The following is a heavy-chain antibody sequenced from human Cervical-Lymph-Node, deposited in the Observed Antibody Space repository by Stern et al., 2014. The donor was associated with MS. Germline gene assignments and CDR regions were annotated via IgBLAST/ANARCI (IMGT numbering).Heavy chain of an antibody. CDR2: IAWDDDK. J-gene: IGHJ6*02. CDR1: GFSLSTSGMC. D-gene: IGHD4-11*01. CDR3: ARIRATVTNYYYYGMDV. Sequence: QVTLKESGPALVKPTQTLTLTCTFSGFSLSTSGMCVSWIRQPPGKALEWLALIAWDDDKYYSTSLKTRLTISKDTSKNQVVLTMTNMDPVDTATYYCARIRATVTNYYYYGMDVWGQGTTVTVSS. V-gene: IGHV2-70*01.